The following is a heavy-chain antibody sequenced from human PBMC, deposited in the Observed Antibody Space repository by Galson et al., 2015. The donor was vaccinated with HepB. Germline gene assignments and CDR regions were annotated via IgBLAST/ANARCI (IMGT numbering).Heavy chain of an antibody. V-gene: IGHV1-46*01. CDR3: ATSSWYEYNYFDP. D-gene: IGHD6-13*01. Sequence: SVKVSCKASGHTFTTYYIHWVRQAPGQGLEWMGIINPSGGSTSYAQKFQGRLTMTRDTSTSTVYMELSSLRSEDTAVYYCATSSWYEYNYFDPWGQGTLVTVSS. J-gene: IGHJ5*02. CDR2: INPSGGST. CDR1: GHTFTTYY.